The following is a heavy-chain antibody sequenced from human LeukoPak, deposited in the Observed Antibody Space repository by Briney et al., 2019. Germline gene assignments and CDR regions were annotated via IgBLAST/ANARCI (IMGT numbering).Heavy chain of an antibody. J-gene: IGHJ6*04. CDR1: GFTFSSYA. V-gene: IGHV3-23*01. D-gene: IGHD2-15*01. CDR2: ISGSGGST. CDR3: ARDDCSGGSCYSYYGMDV. Sequence: GASLRLSCAASGFTFSSYAMSWVRQAPGKGLEWVSAISGSGGSTYYADSVKGRFTISRDNAKNSLYLQMNSLRAEDTAVYYCARDDCSGGSCYSYYGMDVWGKGTTVTVSS.